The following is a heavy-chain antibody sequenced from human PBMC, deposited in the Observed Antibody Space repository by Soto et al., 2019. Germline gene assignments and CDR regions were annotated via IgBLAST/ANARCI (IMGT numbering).Heavy chain of an antibody. V-gene: IGHV3-23*01. CDR2: LSKDGANE. D-gene: IGHD2-15*01. Sequence: GGSLRLSCTASGFILSEYAMNWVRHTPGAGLEWVSTLSKDGANEHYVDSVKGRFTISRDDAKNTLYLQMNSLRAEDTAMYYCAKDPSTGGADYWGQGTQVTAPQ. CDR3: AKDPSTGGADY. J-gene: IGHJ4*02. CDR1: GFILSEYA.